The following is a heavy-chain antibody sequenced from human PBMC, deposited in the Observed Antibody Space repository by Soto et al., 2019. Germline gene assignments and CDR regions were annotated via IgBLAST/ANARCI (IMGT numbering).Heavy chain of an antibody. Sequence: ASVKVSCKASGYTFTGYYMHWVRQAPGQGLEWMGWINPNSGGTNYAQKFQGRVTMTRDTSISTAYMELSRLRSDDTAVYYCARSIVGATYYYYYGMDVWGQGTTVTVSS. CDR2: INPNSGGT. D-gene: IGHD1-26*01. CDR1: GYTFTGYY. J-gene: IGHJ6*02. V-gene: IGHV1-2*02. CDR3: ARSIVGATYYYYYGMDV.